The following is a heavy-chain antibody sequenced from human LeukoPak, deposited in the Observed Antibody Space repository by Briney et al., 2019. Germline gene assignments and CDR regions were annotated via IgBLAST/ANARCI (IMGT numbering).Heavy chain of an antibody. V-gene: IGHV3-21*01. CDR1: GFTVSSSA. Sequence: GGSLRLSYAAAGFTVSSSAMSWVRQAPGKGLEWVSSISSSSSYIYYADSVKGRFTISRDNAKNSLYLQMNSLRAEETAVYYCARPAQTKLRGCVFDYWGQGTLVTVSS. J-gene: IGHJ4*02. D-gene: IGHD3-10*01. CDR2: ISSSSSYI. CDR3: ARPAQTKLRGCVFDY.